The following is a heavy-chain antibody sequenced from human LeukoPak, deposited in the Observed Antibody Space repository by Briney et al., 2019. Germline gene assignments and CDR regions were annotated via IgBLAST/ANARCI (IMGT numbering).Heavy chain of an antibody. D-gene: IGHD6-6*01. CDR3: ARDWGYGSSGFFDP. V-gene: IGHV3-53*01. Sequence: GGSLRLSCAASGFTFSSYAMSWVRQAPGKGLEWVSVIYSGGSTYYADSVKGRFTISRDNSKNTLYLQMNSLRAEDTAVYYCARDWGYGSSGFFDPWGQGTLVTVSS. CDR2: IYSGGST. CDR1: GFTFSSYA. J-gene: IGHJ5*02.